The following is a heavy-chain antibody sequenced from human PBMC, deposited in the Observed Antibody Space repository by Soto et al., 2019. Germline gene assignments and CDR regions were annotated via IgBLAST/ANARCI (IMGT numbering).Heavy chain of an antibody. V-gene: IGHV1-46*01. D-gene: IGHD3-16*01. J-gene: IGHJ6*02. CDR1: GYTFINYY. Sequence: ASVKVSCKSSGYTFINYYVHWVRQAPGRGLEWMGMINPSGGRTTYPQKFQGRVTMTRDTSTSTVYVELSSLRSDDTAVFYCARENASTSLLTHYYYAMDVWGQGTTVTVSS. CDR3: ARENASTSLLTHYYYAMDV. CDR2: INPSGGRT.